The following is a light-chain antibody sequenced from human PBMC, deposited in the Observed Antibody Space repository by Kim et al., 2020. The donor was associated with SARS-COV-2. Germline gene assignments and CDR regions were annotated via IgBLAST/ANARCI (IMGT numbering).Light chain of an antibody. Sequence: SYELTQPPSVSVSPGQTASITCSGDKLGDKYACWYQQKPGQSPVLVIYQDSKRPSGIPERFSGSNSGITATLTISGTQAMDEADYYCQAWDSTWVFGGGTQLTVL. J-gene: IGLJ3*02. V-gene: IGLV3-1*01. CDR1: KLGDKY. CDR3: QAWDSTWV. CDR2: QDS.